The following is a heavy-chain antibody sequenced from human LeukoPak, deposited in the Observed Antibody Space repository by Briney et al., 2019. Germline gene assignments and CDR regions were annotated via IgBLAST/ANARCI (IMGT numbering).Heavy chain of an antibody. CDR1: GFTFSSYS. Sequence: GGSLRLSCAASGFTFSSYSMNWVRQAPGKGLEWVGRIRNKANSYTTEYVASVKGRFTISRDDSKNSLSLQMNGLKTEDTAMYYCASNVDSGVDVWGQGKMVTVSS. V-gene: IGHV3-72*01. D-gene: IGHD5-12*01. J-gene: IGHJ3*01. CDR3: ASNVDSGVDV. CDR2: IRNKANSYTT.